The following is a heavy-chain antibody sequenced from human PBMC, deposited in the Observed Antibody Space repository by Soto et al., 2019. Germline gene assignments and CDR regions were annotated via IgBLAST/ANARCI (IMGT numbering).Heavy chain of an antibody. V-gene: IGHV3-7*01. D-gene: IGHD6-13*01. J-gene: IGHJ6*02. CDR1: GFTFISYW. CDR2: IKQDGSEK. CDR3: ARSIQQLHTFYYYYYGMDV. Sequence: GGSLRLSCAASGFTFISYWMSWVRQAPGKGLEWVANIKQDGSEKYYVDSVKGRFTISRDNAKNSLYLQMNSLRAEDTAVYYCARSIQQLHTFYYYYYGMDVWGQGTTVTVSS.